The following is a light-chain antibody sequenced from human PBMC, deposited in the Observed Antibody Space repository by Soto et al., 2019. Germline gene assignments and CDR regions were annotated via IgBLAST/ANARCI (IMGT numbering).Light chain of an antibody. CDR1: SSDIGGYNF. J-gene: IGLJ3*02. CDR2: DVT. V-gene: IGLV2-14*03. Sequence: QSALTQPASVSGSPGQSITISCTGTSSDIGGYNFVSWYQQHPGKAPKLMIYDVTNRPPGLSDRFSGSKSRNTASLTISGLQAEDEADYYCSSYTTRSTLVFGGGTKLTVL. CDR3: SSYTTRSTLV.